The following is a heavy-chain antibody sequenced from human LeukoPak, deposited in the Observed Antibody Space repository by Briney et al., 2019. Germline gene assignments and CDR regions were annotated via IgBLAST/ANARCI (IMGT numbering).Heavy chain of an antibody. V-gene: IGHV4-30-4*01. CDR1: GGSISSGDYY. J-gene: IGHJ4*02. CDR2: IYYSGST. CDR3: ARESGYSSGWYGY. Sequence: PSETLSLTCTVSGGSISSGDYYWSWIRQPPGKGLEWIGYIYYSGSTYYNPSLKSRVTISVDTSKNQFSLKLSSVTAADTAVYYCARESGYSSGWYGYWGQGTLVTVSS. D-gene: IGHD6-19*01.